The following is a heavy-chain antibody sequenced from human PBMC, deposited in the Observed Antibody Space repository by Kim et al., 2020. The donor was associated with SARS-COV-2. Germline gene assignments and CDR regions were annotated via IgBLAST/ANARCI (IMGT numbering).Heavy chain of an antibody. CDR2: INNGGNP. CDR3: AKDHPSSGWPAFDS. D-gene: IGHD6-19*01. V-gene: IGHV3-23*01. Sequence: GGSLRLSCVASGFTFTSRAMSWVRQTPGKGLVWVASINNGGNPYYADSVKRRFTVSRDITKATPYLQMSSLRAEDTALSNCAKDHPSSGWPAFDSWGQGT. CDR1: GFTFTSRA. J-gene: IGHJ4*02.